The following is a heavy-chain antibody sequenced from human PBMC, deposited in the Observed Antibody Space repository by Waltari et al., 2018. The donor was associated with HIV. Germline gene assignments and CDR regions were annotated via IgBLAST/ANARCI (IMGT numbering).Heavy chain of an antibody. D-gene: IGHD2-21*01. CDR1: GFTFVGYA. CDR2: ISATGATT. CDR3: ASHPVPFCGNRRCYGGF. V-gene: IGHV3-23*01. Sequence: EVQLLESGGALVQPGASLRLSCAGSGFTFVGYAMGWVRQAPGKGLEWVSSISATGATTYYSDSVKGRFTISRDNSKNTLSLQMNSLLVEDTAIYYCASHPVPFCGNRRCYGGFWGQGTLVTVSS. J-gene: IGHJ4*02.